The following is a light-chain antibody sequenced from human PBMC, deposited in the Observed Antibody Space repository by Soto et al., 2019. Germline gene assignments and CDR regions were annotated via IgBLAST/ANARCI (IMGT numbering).Light chain of an antibody. CDR3: SSLAGGTLV. V-gene: IGLV2-8*01. CDR1: STDVGDYKY. Sequence: QSALTQPPSASGSPGQSVTISCTGTSTDVGDYKYVFWYQQHPGKAPKLLIYEVNKRPSGVPDRFSGSKSGNKASLTVSGLQAEDEADYYCSSLAGGTLVFGGGTKVTVL. J-gene: IGLJ2*01. CDR2: EVN.